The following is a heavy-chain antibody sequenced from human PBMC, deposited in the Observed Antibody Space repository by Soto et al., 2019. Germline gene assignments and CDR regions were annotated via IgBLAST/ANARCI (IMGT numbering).Heavy chain of an antibody. CDR1: GYTFTSYY. J-gene: IGHJ6*02. CDR3: ARDRCGRDV. Sequence: QVQLVQSGAEVKKPGASVKVSCKASGYTFTSYYMHWVRQAPGQGLEWMGWINPDSGVTYYPHKFQDRVTMTSDTSISTAYMELSRLTSDDTALYYCARDRCGRDVWGQGTTVIVSS. CDR2: INPDSGVT. D-gene: IGHD1-1*01. V-gene: IGHV1-2*02.